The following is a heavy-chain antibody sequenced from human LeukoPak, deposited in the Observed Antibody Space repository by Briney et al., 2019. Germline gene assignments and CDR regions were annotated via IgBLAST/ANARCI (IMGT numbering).Heavy chain of an antibody. CDR1: GGSISSYY. CDR2: IYKSGST. Sequence: SSETLSLTCTVSGGSISSYYWSWIRQPPGKGLEWIGYIYKSGSTNHNPSLKSRVTISLDTAKNQFSLKLSSVTAADTAVYYCARELWFGERSSWFDPWGQGTLVTVSS. V-gene: IGHV4-59*01. D-gene: IGHD3-10*01. CDR3: ARELWFGERSSWFDP. J-gene: IGHJ5*02.